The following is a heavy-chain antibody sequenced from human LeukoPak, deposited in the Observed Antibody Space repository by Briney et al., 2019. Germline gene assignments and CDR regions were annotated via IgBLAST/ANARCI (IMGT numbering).Heavy chain of an antibody. J-gene: IGHJ3*02. V-gene: IGHV1-8*01. CDR1: GYTFTSYD. CDR3: ARARRDIVATIYAFEI. D-gene: IGHD5-12*01. CDR2: MNPNSGNT. Sequence: ASVTVSCKASGYTFTSYDINGVRQAAGQGLEWMGWMNPNSGNTDYAQKFQGRVTMTRNTSISTAYMELSSLRSEDTAVYYCARARRDIVATIYAFEIWGQGTMVTVSS.